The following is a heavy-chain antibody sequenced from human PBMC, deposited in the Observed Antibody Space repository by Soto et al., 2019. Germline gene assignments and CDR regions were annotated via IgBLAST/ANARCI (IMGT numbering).Heavy chain of an antibody. CDR2: IYYSGTT. CDR1: GGSISSRDYY. V-gene: IGHV4-30-4*01. CDR3: ARVTFYDSSGSYYFDY. D-gene: IGHD3-22*01. Sequence: PSGTLSLTCTVSGGSISSRDYYWSWIRQPPGQGLELIGYIYYSGTTYYNPSLKSRLNISLDTSKNQFSLKLSSVTAADTAVYFCARVTFYDSSGSYYFDYWGQGTLVTVSS. J-gene: IGHJ4*02.